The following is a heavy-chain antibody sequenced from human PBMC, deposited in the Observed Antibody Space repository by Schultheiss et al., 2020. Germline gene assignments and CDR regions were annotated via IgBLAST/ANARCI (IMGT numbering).Heavy chain of an antibody. Sequence: GSVKVSFKASGYTFTSYAMNWVRQAPGQGLEWMGWINTNTGNPTYAQGFTGRFVFSLDTSVSTAYLQISSLKAEDTAVYYCARGYSSSWYLSWGQGTLVTVSS. CDR3: ARGYSSSWYLS. CDR2: INTNTGNP. J-gene: IGHJ5*02. CDR1: GYTFTSYA. V-gene: IGHV7-4-1*02. D-gene: IGHD6-13*01.